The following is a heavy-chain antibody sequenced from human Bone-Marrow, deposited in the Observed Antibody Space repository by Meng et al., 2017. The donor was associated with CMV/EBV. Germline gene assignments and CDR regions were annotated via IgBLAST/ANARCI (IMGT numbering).Heavy chain of an antibody. CDR2: IIPILGIA. CDR1: GGTFSSYT. D-gene: IGHD2-8*02. V-gene: IGHV1-69*04. J-gene: IGHJ6*02. Sequence: SSVRVSCKASGGTFSSYTISWVRQAPGQGLEWMGRIIPILGIANYAQKFQGRVTITADKSTSTAYMELSSLRSEDTAVYYCARDFAGGSVDVWCQGTTVTVSS. CDR3: ARDFAGGSVDV.